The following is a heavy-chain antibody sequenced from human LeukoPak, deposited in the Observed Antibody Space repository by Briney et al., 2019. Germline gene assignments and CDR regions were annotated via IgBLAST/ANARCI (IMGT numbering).Heavy chain of an antibody. CDR2: ISSSSSYI. CDR3: ARGSLVHYYGSGSYRIRAGFDS. D-gene: IGHD3-10*01. Sequence: GGSLRLSCAASGFTFSSYSMNWVRQAPGKGLEWVSSISSSSSYIYYADSVKGRFTISRDNAKNSLYLQMNSLRAEDTAVYYCARGSLVHYYGSGSYRIRAGFDSWGQGTLVTVSP. CDR1: GFTFSSYS. J-gene: IGHJ4*02. V-gene: IGHV3-21*01.